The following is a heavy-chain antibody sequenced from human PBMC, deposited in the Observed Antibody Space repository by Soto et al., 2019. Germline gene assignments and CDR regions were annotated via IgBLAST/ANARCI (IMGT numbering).Heavy chain of an antibody. Sequence: GASVKVSCKASGGTFSSYAISWVRQAPGQGLEWMGGIIPIFGTANYAQKFQGRVTITADESTSTAYMELSSLRSEDTAVYYCARDYDILGLCMDVWGQGTTVTVSS. D-gene: IGHD3-9*01. CDR1: GGTFSSYA. V-gene: IGHV1-69*13. CDR2: IIPIFGTA. J-gene: IGHJ6*02. CDR3: ARDYDILGLCMDV.